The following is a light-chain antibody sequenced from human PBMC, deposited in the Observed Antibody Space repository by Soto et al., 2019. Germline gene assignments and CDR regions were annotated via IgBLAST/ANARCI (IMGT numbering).Light chain of an antibody. V-gene: IGKV3-11*01. Sequence: EIVLTQSPATLSSSPGERATLSCRASQSVTSYLAWYQQKPGQAPRLLIYDASNRATGIPARFTGSGSGTDFTLTISSLEPEDFAVYYCQHRYNWPFTFGQGTRLEIK. CDR1: QSVTSY. CDR3: QHRYNWPFT. J-gene: IGKJ5*01. CDR2: DAS.